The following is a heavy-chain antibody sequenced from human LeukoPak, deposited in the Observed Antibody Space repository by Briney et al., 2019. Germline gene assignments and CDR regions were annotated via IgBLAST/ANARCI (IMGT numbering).Heavy chain of an antibody. CDR1: GFTFSSYS. D-gene: IGHD3-16*01. CDR2: ISSSSSYI. Sequence: GGSLRLSCAASGFTFSSYSMNWVRQAPGKGLEWVSSISSSSSYIYYADSVKGRFTISRDNAKNSPYLQMNSLRAEDTAVYYCARDEGDFERVGYMDVWGKGTTVTVSS. V-gene: IGHV3-21*01. CDR3: ARDEGDFERVGYMDV. J-gene: IGHJ6*03.